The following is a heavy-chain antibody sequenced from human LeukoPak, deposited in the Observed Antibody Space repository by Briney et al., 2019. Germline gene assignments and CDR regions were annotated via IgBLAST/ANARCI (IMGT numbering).Heavy chain of an antibody. CDR2: IKQDGNEK. D-gene: IGHD5/OR15-5a*01. Sequence: PGGSLRLSCGASGFIFTSHWMSWVRQAPGKGLEWVANIKQDGNEKYYVESVKGRFIISRDNAKNSLYLQMNSQRAEDTAVYYCARGFYDGVNWFDPWGQGTLVTVSS. CDR1: GFIFTSHW. J-gene: IGHJ5*02. CDR3: ARGFYDGVNWFDP. V-gene: IGHV3-7*01.